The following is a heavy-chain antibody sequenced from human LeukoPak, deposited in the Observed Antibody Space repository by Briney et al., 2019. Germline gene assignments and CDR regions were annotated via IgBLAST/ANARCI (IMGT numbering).Heavy chain of an antibody. CDR3: ARGYSRYYYGSNWFDP. D-gene: IGHD3-10*01. J-gene: IGHJ5*02. Sequence: GGSLRLSCAASGFTFSSYWMSWVRQAPGKGLEWVANIKQDGSEKYYVDSVKGRFTISRDNSKNTLYLQMNSLRAEDTAVYYCARGYSRYYYGSNWFDPWGQGTLVTVSS. CDR1: GFTFSSYW. CDR2: IKQDGSEK. V-gene: IGHV3-7*01.